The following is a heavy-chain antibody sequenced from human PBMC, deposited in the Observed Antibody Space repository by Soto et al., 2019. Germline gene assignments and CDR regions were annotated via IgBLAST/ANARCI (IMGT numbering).Heavy chain of an antibody. CDR3: TRDRVGYNSSWYWFET. V-gene: IGHV1-46*01. D-gene: IGHD6-13*01. CDR1: GYSFSSYY. Sequence: QVQLVQSGAEVKKPGSSVKVSCKASGYSFSSYYLHWVRQAPGHGLEWMGIINPSAGSTGYAEKFQGRLTMTRETSTSTVYMELSSLRSEDTALYCCTRDRVGYNSSWYWFETWGQGSLVTVSS. J-gene: IGHJ5*02. CDR2: INPSAGST.